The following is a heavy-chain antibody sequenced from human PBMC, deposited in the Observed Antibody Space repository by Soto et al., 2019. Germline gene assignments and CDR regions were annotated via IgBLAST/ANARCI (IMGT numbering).Heavy chain of an antibody. D-gene: IGHD4-17*01. CDR2: IYYSGTT. CDR3: AIAHYGGKSDYYYGMDV. CDR1: GGSISSYY. V-gene: IGHV4-59*01. Sequence: PSETLSLTCTVSGGSISSYYWSWIRQPPGQGLEWIGYIYYSGTTSYNPSLKSRVTISVDTSKNQFSLKLSSVTAADTAVYYCAIAHYGGKSDYYYGMDVWGQGTTVTVSS. J-gene: IGHJ6*02.